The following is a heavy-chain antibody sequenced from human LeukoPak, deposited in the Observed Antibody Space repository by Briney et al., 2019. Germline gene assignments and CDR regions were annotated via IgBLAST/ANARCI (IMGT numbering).Heavy chain of an antibody. J-gene: IGHJ4*02. CDR3: ATDRVRGVIPLGY. V-gene: IGHV3-74*01. CDR2: INSDGSTT. Sequence: PGGSLRLSCAASGFTFSSDWMHWARQAPGKGLVWVSRINSDGSTTNYVDSVKGRFTISRDNAKNTLYLQMNNLRAEDTAVYYCATDRVRGVIPLGYWGQGTLVTVSS. D-gene: IGHD3-10*01. CDR1: GFTFSSDW.